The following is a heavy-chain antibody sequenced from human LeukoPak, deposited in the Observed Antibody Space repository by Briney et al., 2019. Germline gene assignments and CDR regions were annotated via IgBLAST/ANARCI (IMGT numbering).Heavy chain of an antibody. V-gene: IGHV4-4*02. J-gene: IGHJ4*02. Sequence: SETLSLTCAVSGGSISSSNWWSWVRQPPGKGLERIGYIYYSGSTNYNPSLKSRVTISVDTSKNQFSLKLSSVTAADTAVYYCARVRGSAILEWSWAMEGYFDYWGQGTLVTVSS. CDR3: ARVRGSAILEWSWAMEGYFDY. CDR2: IYYSGST. CDR1: GGSISSSNW. D-gene: IGHD3-3*01.